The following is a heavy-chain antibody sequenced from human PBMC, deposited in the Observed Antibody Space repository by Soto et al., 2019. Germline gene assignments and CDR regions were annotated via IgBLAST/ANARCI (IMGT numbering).Heavy chain of an antibody. CDR2: TYYRSKWYN. J-gene: IGHJ6*02. CDR1: GDSVSSNSAA. Sequence: SQTLSLTCAISGDSVSSNSAAWNWIRQSPSRGLEWLGRTYYRSKWYNDYAVSVKSRITINPDTSKNQFSLQLNSVTPEDTAVYYCARATMLVVVHHYYYGMDVWGQGTTVTVAS. V-gene: IGHV6-1*01. CDR3: ARATMLVVVHHYYYGMDV. D-gene: IGHD3-22*01.